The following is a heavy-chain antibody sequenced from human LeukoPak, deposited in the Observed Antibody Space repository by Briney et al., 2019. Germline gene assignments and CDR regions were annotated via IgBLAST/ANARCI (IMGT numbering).Heavy chain of an antibody. Sequence: GGSLRLSCAASGFTFSSYEMNWVRQAPGKGLEGVLFISSICSTIYYVDSVKGRFTISRDNPQNSLYLQLNSLRAEDTAVYYCATPPLRYFDWPINWGQGTLVTVSS. V-gene: IGHV3-48*03. CDR3: ATPPLRYFDWPIN. CDR1: GFTFSSYE. D-gene: IGHD3-9*01. CDR2: ISSICSTI. J-gene: IGHJ4*02.